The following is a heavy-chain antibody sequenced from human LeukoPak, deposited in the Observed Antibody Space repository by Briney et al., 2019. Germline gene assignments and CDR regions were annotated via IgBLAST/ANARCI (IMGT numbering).Heavy chain of an antibody. D-gene: IGHD3-10*01. CDR2: MNPNSGNT. V-gene: IGHV1-8*01. J-gene: IGHJ6*02. Sequence: ASVKVSCKASGFTFTSYDINWVRQATGQGLEWMGWMNPNSGNTRYAQKVQGRITMTRDTSISTAYMELSSLRSEDRAVYYCARGPSLVRGVIMPGSVGGMDVWGQGTTVTVSS. CDR1: GFTFTSYD. CDR3: ARGPSLVRGVIMPGSVGGMDV.